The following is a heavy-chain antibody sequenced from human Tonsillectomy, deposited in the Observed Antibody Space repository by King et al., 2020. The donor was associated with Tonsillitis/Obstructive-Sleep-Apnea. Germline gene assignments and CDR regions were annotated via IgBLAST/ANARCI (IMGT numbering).Heavy chain of an antibody. CDR2: INHSGST. Sequence: VQLQQWGAGLLKPSETLSLTCAVYGGSISGYYWSWIRQPPGKGLEWIGEINHSGSTNYNPSLKSRVTISVDTSKNQFSLKLSSVTATDTAVYYCASLVVQTEGWFAPWGQGTLVTVSS. CDR1: GGSISGYY. CDR3: ASLVVQTEGWFAP. J-gene: IGHJ5*02. V-gene: IGHV4-34*01. D-gene: IGHD2-15*01.